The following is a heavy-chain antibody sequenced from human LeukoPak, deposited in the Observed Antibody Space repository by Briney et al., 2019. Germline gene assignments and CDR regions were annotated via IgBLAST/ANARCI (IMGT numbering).Heavy chain of an antibody. Sequence: SSVKVSCKASGGTFSSYAISWVRQAPGQGLEWMGRIIPIFGTANYAQKFQGRVTITTDESTSTAYMELSSLRSVDTAVYYCARDEGIAVAGLWGQGTLVTVSS. J-gene: IGHJ4*02. CDR1: GGTFSSYA. CDR3: ARDEGIAVAGL. CDR2: IIPIFGTA. V-gene: IGHV1-69*05. D-gene: IGHD6-19*01.